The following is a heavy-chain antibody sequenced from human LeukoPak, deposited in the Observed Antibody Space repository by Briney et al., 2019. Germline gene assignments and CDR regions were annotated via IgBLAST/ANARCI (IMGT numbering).Heavy chain of an antibody. D-gene: IGHD2-2*01. V-gene: IGHV3-33*01. J-gene: IGHJ5*02. CDR2: IWYDGSNK. CDR1: GFTFSSYG. CDR3: ARAGGSQANTFPIAVVPAAPPNWFDP. Sequence: GGSLRLSCAASGFTFSSYGMHWVRQAPGKGLEWVAVIWYDGSNKYYADSVKGRFTISRDNSKNTLYLQMNSLRAEDTAVYYCARAGGSQANTFPIAVVPAAPPNWFDPWGQATLVTVSS.